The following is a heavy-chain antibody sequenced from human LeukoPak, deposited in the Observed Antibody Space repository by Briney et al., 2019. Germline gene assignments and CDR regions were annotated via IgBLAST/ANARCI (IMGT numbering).Heavy chain of an antibody. V-gene: IGHV4-59*01. CDR3: ARVTASTDYGMDV. D-gene: IGHD2-2*01. J-gene: IGHJ6*02. CDR1: GDSIKTYY. Sequence: PSETLSLTCTVSGDSIKTYYWSWIRQPPGKGLEWIGYIYYSGSTNYNPSLKSRVTISVDTSKNQFSLKLSSVTAADTAVYYCARVTASTDYGMDVWGQGTTVTVSS. CDR2: IYYSGST.